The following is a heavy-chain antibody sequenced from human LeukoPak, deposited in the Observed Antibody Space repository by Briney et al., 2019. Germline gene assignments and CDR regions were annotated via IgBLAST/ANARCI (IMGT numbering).Heavy chain of an antibody. Sequence: PSETLSLTCAVSGGSISSSNWWSWVRQPPGKGLEWIGEIYHSGSTNYNPSLKSRVTISVDKSKNQFSLKLTSVTAADTAVYYCAREGDPYRPLDYSGQGTLVTVSS. CDR3: AREGDPYRPLDY. J-gene: IGHJ4*02. CDR1: GGSISSSNW. V-gene: IGHV4-4*02. CDR2: IYHSGST.